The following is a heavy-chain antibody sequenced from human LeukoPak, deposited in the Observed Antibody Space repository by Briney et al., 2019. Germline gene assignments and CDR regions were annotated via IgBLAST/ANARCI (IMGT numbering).Heavy chain of an antibody. CDR3: ARGGYSSSARWEPTDY. CDR1: NYTFTSYP. D-gene: IGHD6-13*01. V-gene: IGHV1-18*01. CDR2: ISAYSGNT. Sequence: GASVKVSCKASNYTFTSYPISWVRQAPGQGLEWMGWISAYSGNTNYAQKLQGRVTMTTDTSTSTAYMELRSLRSDDTAVYYCARGGYSSSARWEPTDYWGQGTLVTVSS. J-gene: IGHJ4*02.